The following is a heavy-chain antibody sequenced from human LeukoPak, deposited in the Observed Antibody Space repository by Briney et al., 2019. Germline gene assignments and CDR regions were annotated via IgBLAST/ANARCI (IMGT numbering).Heavy chain of an antibody. CDR3: ARKVTTVTQWFDP. CDR2: IYPGDSDT. Sequence: GESLKISCKGSGYSFTSYWIGWVRQMPGKGLEWMGIIYPGDSDTRYSPSFQGQVTISADKSISTAYLQWSSLKALDTAMYYCARKVTTVTQWFDPWGQGTLVTVSS. D-gene: IGHD4-11*01. V-gene: IGHV5-51*01. CDR1: GYSFTSYW. J-gene: IGHJ5*02.